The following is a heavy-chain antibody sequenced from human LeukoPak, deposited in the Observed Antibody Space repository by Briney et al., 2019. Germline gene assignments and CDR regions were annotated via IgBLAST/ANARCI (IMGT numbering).Heavy chain of an antibody. D-gene: IGHD3-10*01. CDR2: IYTSGST. CDR1: GGSISSYY. Sequence: SETLSLTCTVSGGSISSYYWSWIRQPAGKGLEWIGRIYTSGSTNYNPSLESRVTISKDTSKNQFSLKLSSVTAADTAVYFCARNVGGSGTYRDYFYGMDVWGQGTTVTVSS. J-gene: IGHJ6*02. CDR3: ARNVGGSGTYRDYFYGMDV. V-gene: IGHV4-4*07.